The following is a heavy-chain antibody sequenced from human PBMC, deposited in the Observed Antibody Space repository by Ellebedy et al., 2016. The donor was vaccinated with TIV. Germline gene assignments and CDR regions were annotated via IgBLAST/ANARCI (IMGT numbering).Heavy chain of an antibody. V-gene: IGHV1-8*01. Sequence: ASVKVSCXASGYTFTSYDINWVRQATGQGLEWMGWMNPNSGNTGYAQKFQGRVTMTRNTSISTAYMELSSLRSEDTAVYYCARGPARYCSGGSCYSVDLWFDPWGQGTLVTVSS. CDR3: ARGPARYCSGGSCYSVDLWFDP. D-gene: IGHD2-15*01. CDR1: GYTFTSYD. J-gene: IGHJ5*02. CDR2: MNPNSGNT.